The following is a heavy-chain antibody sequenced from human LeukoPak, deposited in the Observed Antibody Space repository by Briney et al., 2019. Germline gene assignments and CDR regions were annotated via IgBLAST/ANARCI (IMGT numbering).Heavy chain of an antibody. V-gene: IGHV1-69*01. CDR1: GGTFGRYA. D-gene: IGHD2-15*01. CDR3: ARDCSGGRCYGAFDI. CDR2: VSTIYGTS. J-gene: IGHJ3*02. Sequence: SLKVSCKASGGTFGRYAITWVRQSPGQRLEWMGAVSTIYGTSDYAQRFQGRVTISADESTSTAFLEVRSLRSEDTAVYYCARDCSGGRCYGAFDIWGQGTLVIVSS.